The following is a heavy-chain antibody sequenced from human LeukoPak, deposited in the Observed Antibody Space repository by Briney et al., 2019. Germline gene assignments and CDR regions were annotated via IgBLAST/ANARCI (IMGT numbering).Heavy chain of an antibody. V-gene: IGHV3-74*01. J-gene: IGHJ4*02. CDR3: ARESSSSLNFDY. Sequence: GGSLRLSWAASGFTFSSYWMHWVRQAPGKGLVWVSRMNSDESSTIYADSVNGRFTTSRDNSKNTLYLQINRLSAEDPAVYYCARESSSSLNFDYWGQGTLVTVSS. CDR1: GFTFSSYW. CDR2: MNSDESST. D-gene: IGHD6-13*01.